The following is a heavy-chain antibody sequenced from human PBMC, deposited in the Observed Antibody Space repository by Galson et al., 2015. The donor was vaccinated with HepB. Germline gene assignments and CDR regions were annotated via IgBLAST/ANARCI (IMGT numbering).Heavy chain of an antibody. CDR1: GFTFSRYD. Sequence: SLRLSCAASGFTFSRYDMNWVRQAPGKGLEWVSSISSSGSHTYYADSVKGRFTISRDNAKNSLYLQTNSLRAEDTAIYYCAREGAGESGFDYWGQGTLVTVSS. D-gene: IGHD3-10*01. V-gene: IGHV3-21*01. CDR3: AREGAGESGFDY. CDR2: ISSSGSHT. J-gene: IGHJ4*02.